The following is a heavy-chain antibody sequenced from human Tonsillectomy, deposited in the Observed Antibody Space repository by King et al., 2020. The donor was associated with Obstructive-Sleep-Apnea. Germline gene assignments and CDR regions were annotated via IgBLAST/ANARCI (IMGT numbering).Heavy chain of an antibody. CDR2: ISSKANSYAT. Sequence: VQLVETGGGLVQPGGSLKLSCAASGFTFSCSAMHLVRQASGKGREWVCRISSKANSYATAYAASVKGRFTISRDDSKNTAYLQMNSLKTEDTAVYYCTRLGGDYWGQGTLVTVSS. CDR1: GFTFSCSA. D-gene: IGHD3-16*01. J-gene: IGHJ4*02. CDR3: TRLGGDY. V-gene: IGHV3-73*01.